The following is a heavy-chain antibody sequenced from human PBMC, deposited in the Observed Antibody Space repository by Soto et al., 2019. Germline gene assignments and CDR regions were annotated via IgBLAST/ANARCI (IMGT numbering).Heavy chain of an antibody. Sequence: DVQLLESGGGLVQPGGSLRLSCAASGFTFANHAMYWVRQAPGKGLEWVSSTRPGGDSTDYADSVKGRFTISRDNSKSPLYLQLNSLGVEDTAISYCAIARGATYGFFDYWGRGTLVTVSS. CDR2: TRPGGDST. CDR1: GFTFANHA. CDR3: AIARGATYGFFDY. D-gene: IGHD5-18*01. J-gene: IGHJ4*02. V-gene: IGHV3-23*01.